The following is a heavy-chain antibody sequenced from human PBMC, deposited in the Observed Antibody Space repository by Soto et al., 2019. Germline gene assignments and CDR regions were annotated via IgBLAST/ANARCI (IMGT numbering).Heavy chain of an antibody. CDR3: ARDLSWGSNWYYYMDV. CDR1: GFILSDCA. D-gene: IGHD7-27*01. Sequence: GGSLRLSCATSGFILSDCAMNWVRQAPGKGLEWVSYISSSSSVIDYADSVKGRFTVSRNNARNSLYLQMNSLRAEDTAVYYCARDLSWGSNWYYYMDVWGKGTTVTVSS. V-gene: IGHV3-48*01. J-gene: IGHJ6*03. CDR2: ISSSSSVI.